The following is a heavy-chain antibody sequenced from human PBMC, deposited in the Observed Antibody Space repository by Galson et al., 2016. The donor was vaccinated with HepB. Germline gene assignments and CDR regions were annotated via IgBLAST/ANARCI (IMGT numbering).Heavy chain of an antibody. V-gene: IGHV3-48*02. CDR1: GFPFSGYS. CDR2: ISDNGDTT. CDR3: ARDNGLAYFDY. J-gene: IGHJ4*02. Sequence: SLRLSCAASGFPFSGYSMSWVRQAPGKGLEWLSYISDNGDTTYYADSVKGRFTISRDNAKNSLSLQMNSLRDDDTAVFYCARDNGLAYFDYWGQGALVTVSS.